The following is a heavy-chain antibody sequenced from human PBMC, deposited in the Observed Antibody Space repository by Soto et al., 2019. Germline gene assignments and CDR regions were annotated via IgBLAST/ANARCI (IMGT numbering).Heavy chain of an antibody. CDR1: GGSFSDYY. D-gene: IGHD3-16*02. Sequence: SETLSLTCAVNGGSFSDYYWSWIRQPPGKGLEWIGEVNHSGSTNYNPSLKSRVTVSVETSKNQFSLQLSSAAAADTAVYYCARLSRAFGGVVASRLHYYYYMDVWGKGTTVTVSS. J-gene: IGHJ6*03. CDR2: VNHSGST. V-gene: IGHV4-34*01. CDR3: ARLSRAFGGVVASRLHYYYYMDV.